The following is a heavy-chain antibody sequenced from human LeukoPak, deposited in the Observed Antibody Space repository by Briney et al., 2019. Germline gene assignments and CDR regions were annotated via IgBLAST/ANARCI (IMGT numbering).Heavy chain of an antibody. D-gene: IGHD3-22*01. J-gene: IGHJ3*02. CDR3: ARDHHRRLYDSQARNTFDI. V-gene: IGHV3-48*01. CDR1: GFTFSGYG. CDR2: ISSSSSTI. Sequence: GGSLRLSCAASGFTFSGYGMSWVRQAPGKGLEWVSYISSSSSTIYYADSVKGRFALSRDNAKNSLYLQMNSLRAEDTAVYYCARDHHRRLYDSQARNTFDIWGQGTMVTVSS.